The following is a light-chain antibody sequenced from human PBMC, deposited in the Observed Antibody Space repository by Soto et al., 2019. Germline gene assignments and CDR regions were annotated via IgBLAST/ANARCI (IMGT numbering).Light chain of an antibody. CDR3: QTWGTGVV. V-gene: IGLV4-69*01. CDR2: LNSDGSH. Sequence: QSVLTQSPSASASLGASVKLTCTLSSGHSSYAIAWHQQQPEKGPRYLMKLNSDGSHSKGDGIPDRFSGPRSGAERYLTISSPQSEDEADYYCQTWGTGVVFGGGTKLTVL. CDR1: SGHSSYA. J-gene: IGLJ2*01.